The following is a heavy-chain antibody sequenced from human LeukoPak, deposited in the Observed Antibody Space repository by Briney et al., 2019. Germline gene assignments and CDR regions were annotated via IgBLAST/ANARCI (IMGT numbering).Heavy chain of an antibody. CDR1: GFTFSNYG. D-gene: IGHD1/OR15-1a*01. V-gene: IGHV3-23*01. CDR2: VSGDASGT. J-gene: IGHJ4*02. CDR3: AKESGGTWNIAS. Sequence: GGSLRLSCAASGFTFSNYGMAWVRPVPGRGLEWVSAVSGDASGTYYADSVKGRFTISRDNSKNTLYLQMSRLRDEDTAVYYCAKESGGTWNIASWGQGPLVTVSS.